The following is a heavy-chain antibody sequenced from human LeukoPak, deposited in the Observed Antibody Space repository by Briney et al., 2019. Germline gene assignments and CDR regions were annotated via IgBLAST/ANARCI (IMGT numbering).Heavy chain of an antibody. CDR1: GFTFSSYA. D-gene: IGHD6-13*01. CDR3: AREDSSHYFDY. J-gene: IGHJ4*02. CDR2: ISYDGSNK. V-gene: IGHV3-30*14. Sequence: PGGSLRLSCAASGFTFSSYAMHWVRQAPGKGLEWVAVISYDGSNKYYADSVKGRFTISRDNSKNTLYLQMNSLRAEDTAVYYCAREDSSHYFDYWGQGTLVTVSS.